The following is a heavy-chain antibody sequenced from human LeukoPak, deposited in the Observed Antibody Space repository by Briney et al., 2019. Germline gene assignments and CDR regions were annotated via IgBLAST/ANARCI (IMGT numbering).Heavy chain of an antibody. J-gene: IGHJ3*02. Sequence: PGRSLRLSCAASGSTFSSYGMPWVRQAPGKGLEWVSSISSSSSYIYYADSVKGRFTISRDNAKNSLYLQMNSLRAEDTAVYYXXXAYSSSWYRDAFDIWGQGTIVTVSS. CDR1: GSTFSSYG. CDR3: XXAYSSSWYRDAFDI. D-gene: IGHD6-13*01. CDR2: ISSSSSYI. V-gene: IGHV3-21*01.